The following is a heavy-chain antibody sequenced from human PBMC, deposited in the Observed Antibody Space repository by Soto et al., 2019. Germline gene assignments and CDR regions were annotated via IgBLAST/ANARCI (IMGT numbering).Heavy chain of an antibody. D-gene: IGHD3-3*01. CDR1: GGSISSSSYY. CDR2: IYYSGST. J-gene: IGHJ4*02. V-gene: IGHV4-39*01. Sequence: SETLSLTCTVSGGSISSSSYYWGWIRQPPGKGLEWIGSIYYSGSTYYNPSLKSRVTISVDTSKNQFSLKLSSVTAADTAVYYCASQAYYDFWSGYYPPGWRQGTLVTVSS. CDR3: ASQAYYDFWSGYYPPG.